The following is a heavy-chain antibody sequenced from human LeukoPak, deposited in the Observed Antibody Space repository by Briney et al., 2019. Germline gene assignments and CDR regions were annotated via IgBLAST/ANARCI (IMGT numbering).Heavy chain of an antibody. CDR3: ASPYCSGGSCYSGMGDY. Sequence: SETLSLTCGVSGYSISSGYYWGWIRQPPGKGLEWIGSIHHSGNTYYNPSLKSRATISVDTSKNQFSLKLSSVTAADTAVYYCASPYCSGGSCYSGMGDYWGQGTLVTVSS. CDR2: IHHSGNT. CDR1: GYSISSGYY. J-gene: IGHJ4*02. D-gene: IGHD2-15*01. V-gene: IGHV4-38-2*01.